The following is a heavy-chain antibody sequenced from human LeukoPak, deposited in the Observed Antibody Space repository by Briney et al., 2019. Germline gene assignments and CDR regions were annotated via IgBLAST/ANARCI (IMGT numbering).Heavy chain of an antibody. CDR1: GFTFSSYA. D-gene: IGHD2-15*01. CDR2: ISGSGGST. V-gene: IGHV3-23*01. Sequence: GGSLRLSCAASGFTFSSYAMSWVHQAPGKGLKWVSAISGSGGSTYYADSVKGRFTISRDNSKNTLYLQMNSLRAEDTAVYYCAKTWSVVVAATPFAPWGQGTLVTVSS. CDR3: AKTWSVVVAATPFAP. J-gene: IGHJ5*02.